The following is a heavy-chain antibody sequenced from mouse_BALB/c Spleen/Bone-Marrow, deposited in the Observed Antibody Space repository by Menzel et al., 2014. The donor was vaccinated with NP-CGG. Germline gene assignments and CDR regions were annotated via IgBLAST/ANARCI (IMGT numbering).Heavy chain of an antibody. J-gene: IGHJ4*01. CDR2: IDPSDSET. Sequence: VQVVESGAELVKPGAPVKLSCKASGYTFTSYWMNWVKQRPGRGLEWIGRIDPSDSETHYNQKFKDKATLTVDKSSSTAYIQLSSLTSEDSAVYYCARALGDGHYYAMDYWGQGTSVTVSS. CDR3: ARALGDGHYYAMDY. CDR1: GYTFTSYW. D-gene: IGHD2-3*01. V-gene: IGHV1-69*02.